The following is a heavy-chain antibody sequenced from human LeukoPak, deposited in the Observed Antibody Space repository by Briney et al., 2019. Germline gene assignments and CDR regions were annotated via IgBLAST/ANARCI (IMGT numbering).Heavy chain of an antibody. V-gene: IGHV4-59*01. CDR2: IYDSGSA. D-gene: IGHD3-10*01. CDR1: GGSSSSYY. Sequence: PSETLSLTCTVSGGSSSSYYWSWIRQPPGKGLEWIGYIYDSGSANYNPSLRSRVTISIGTSKTQFSLKLSSVTAADTAVYYCARLNRVGEIFADYWGQGIMVTVSS. J-gene: IGHJ4*02. CDR3: ARLNRVGEIFADY.